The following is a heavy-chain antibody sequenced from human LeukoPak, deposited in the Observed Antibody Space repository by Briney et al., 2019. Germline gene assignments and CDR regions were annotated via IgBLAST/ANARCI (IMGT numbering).Heavy chain of an antibody. CDR1: GYTFTGYY. J-gene: IGHJ3*02. CDR2: INPNSGGT. D-gene: IGHD4-17*01. CDR3: ARGGYGDYVNAFDI. V-gene: IGHV1-2*02. Sequence: ASVEVSCKASGYTFTGYYMHWVRQAPGQGLEWMGWINPNSGGTNYAQKFQGRVTMTRDTSISTAYMELSRLRSDDTAVYYCARGGYGDYVNAFDIWGQGTMVTVSS.